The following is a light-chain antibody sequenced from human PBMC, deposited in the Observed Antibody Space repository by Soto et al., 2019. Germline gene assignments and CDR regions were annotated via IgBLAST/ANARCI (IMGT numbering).Light chain of an antibody. Sequence: SALTQPASVSGSPGQSITISCTGTSSDVGSYNLVSWYQQHPGKAPKLMIYEGSKRPSGVSNRFSGSKSGNTASLTISGLQAEDEADYYCCSYAGSSTSWGVFGGGTQLTVL. J-gene: IGLJ2*01. CDR1: SSDVGSYNL. CDR3: CSYAGSSTSWGV. CDR2: EGS. V-gene: IGLV2-23*01.